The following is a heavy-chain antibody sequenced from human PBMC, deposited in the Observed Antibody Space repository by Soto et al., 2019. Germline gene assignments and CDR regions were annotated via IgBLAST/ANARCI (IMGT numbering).Heavy chain of an antibody. CDR1: GGSISSYY. V-gene: IGHV4-4*07. D-gene: IGHD6-13*01. CDR2: IYTSGST. J-gene: IGHJ6*02. CDR3: ARESPYSSSWYNYYYYYGMDV. Sequence: SETLSLTCTVSGGSISSYYWSWIRQPAGKGLEWIGRIYTSGSTNYNPSLKSRVTMSVDTSKNQFSLKLSSVTAADTAVYYCARESPYSSSWYNYYYYYGMDVWGQGTTVTVSS.